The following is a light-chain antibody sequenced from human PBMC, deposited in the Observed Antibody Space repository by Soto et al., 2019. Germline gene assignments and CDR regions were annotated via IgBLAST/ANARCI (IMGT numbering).Light chain of an antibody. CDR1: SSDVGGYNF. CDR2: EVS. V-gene: IGLV2-14*01. CDR3: SSYSGSSHVV. J-gene: IGLJ2*01. Sequence: QSALTPPASVSGSPGQSITISCAGTSSDVGGYNFVSWYQHHPGKAPKLVIYEVSNRLSGVSTRFSASKSGNTASLTISGLQAEDEADYYCSSYSGSSHVVFGGGTKLTVL.